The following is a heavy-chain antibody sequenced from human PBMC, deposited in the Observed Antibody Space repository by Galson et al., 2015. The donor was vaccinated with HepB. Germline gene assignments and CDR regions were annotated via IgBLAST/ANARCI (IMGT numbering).Heavy chain of an antibody. J-gene: IGHJ5*02. V-gene: IGHV3-23*01. CDR3: AKGEGWGSSPLAFDP. D-gene: IGHD6-6*01. CDR2: ISGSGGST. CDR1: GFTFSSYA. Sequence: SLRLSCAASGFTFSSYAMSWVRQAPGKGLEWVSAISGSGGSTYYADSVEGRFTISRDNSKNTLYLQMNSLRAEDTAVYYCAKGEGWGSSPLAFDPWGQGTLVTVSS.